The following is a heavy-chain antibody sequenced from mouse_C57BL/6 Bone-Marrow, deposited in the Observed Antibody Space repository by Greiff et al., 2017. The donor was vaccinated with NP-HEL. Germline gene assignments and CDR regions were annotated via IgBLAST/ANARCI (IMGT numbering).Heavy chain of an antibody. CDR2: ISYDGSN. D-gene: IGHD2-1*01. V-gene: IGHV3-6*01. J-gene: IGHJ2*01. CDR3: ARVGGNYDY. Sequence: EVKLMESGPGLVKPSQSLSLTCSVTGYSITSGYYWNWIRQFPGNNLEWMGYISYDGSNNYNPSLKNRISITRDTSKNQFFLKLNSVTTEDTATYYCARVGGNYDYWGQGTTLTVSS. CDR1: GYSITSGYY.